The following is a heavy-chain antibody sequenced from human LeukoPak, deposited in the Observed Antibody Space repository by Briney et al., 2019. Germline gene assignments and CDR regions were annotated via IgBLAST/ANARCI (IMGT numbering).Heavy chain of an antibody. Sequence: GSLRLSCAASGFTFSSYWMSWVRQAPGKGLEWLANIKQDGSEKYYVDSVKGRFTISRDNAKNSLYLQMNSLRAEDTAVYYCARERGSKCFDYWGQGTLVTVSS. V-gene: IGHV3-7*01. D-gene: IGHD3-10*01. CDR1: GFTFSSYW. J-gene: IGHJ4*02. CDR2: IKQDGSEK. CDR3: ARERGSKCFDY.